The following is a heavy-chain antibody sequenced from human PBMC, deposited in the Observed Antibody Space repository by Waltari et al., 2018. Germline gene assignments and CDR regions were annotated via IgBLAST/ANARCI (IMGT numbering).Heavy chain of an antibody. CDR2: IYTSGST. Sequence: QVQLQESGPGLVKPSETLSLTCTVSGGSISSYYWSWIRQPAGKGLEWIGRIYTSGSTNYHPSLKSRVTMSVDTSKNQFSLKLSSVTAADTAVYYCARDHKGIAARSAWVDYWGQGTLVTVSS. CDR3: ARDHKGIAARSAWVDY. J-gene: IGHJ4*02. V-gene: IGHV4-4*07. CDR1: GGSISSYY. D-gene: IGHD6-6*01.